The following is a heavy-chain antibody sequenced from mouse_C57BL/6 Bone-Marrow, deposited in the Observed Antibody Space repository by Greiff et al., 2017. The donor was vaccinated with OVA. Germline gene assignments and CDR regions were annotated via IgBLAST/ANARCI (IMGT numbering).Heavy chain of an antibody. CDR2: FYPGSGSI. CDR3: ARHAYDGYYGGFMDY. Sequence: VKLMESGAELVKPGASVKLSCKASGYTFTEYTIHWVKQRSGQGLEWIGWFYPGSGSIKYNEKFKDKATLTADKFSSTVYMELSRLTSEDSAVYFCARHAYDGYYGGFMDYWGQGTSVTVSS. V-gene: IGHV1-62-2*01. CDR1: GYTFTEYT. D-gene: IGHD2-3*01. J-gene: IGHJ4*01.